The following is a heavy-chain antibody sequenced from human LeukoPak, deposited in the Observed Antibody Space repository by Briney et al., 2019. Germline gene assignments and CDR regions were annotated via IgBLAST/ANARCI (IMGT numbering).Heavy chain of an antibody. V-gene: IGHV3-23*01. Sequence: GGSLRLSCEASGFTFSSYAMSWVRQAPGKGLEWVSAISGSGGSTYYADSVKGRFTISRDNSKNTLYLQMNSLRAEDTAVYYCAKIPWDIVVVPAAIGHYFDYWGQGTLVTVSS. J-gene: IGHJ4*02. D-gene: IGHD2-2*02. CDR3: AKIPWDIVVVPAAIGHYFDY. CDR1: GFTFSSYA. CDR2: ISGSGGST.